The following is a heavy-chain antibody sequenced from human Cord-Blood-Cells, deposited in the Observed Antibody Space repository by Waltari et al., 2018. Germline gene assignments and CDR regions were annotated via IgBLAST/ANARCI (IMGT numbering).Heavy chain of an antibody. CDR2: INAGNGNT. J-gene: IGHJ4*02. CDR3: ARHYYDSSGYYFDY. D-gene: IGHD3-22*01. V-gene: IGHV1-3*01. CDR1: GYNVTSYA. Sequence: QVQLVQSGAEVKKPGASVKVSCKAAGYNVTSYAMHWGGEAPGQRLEWMGWINAGNGNTKYSQKFQGRVTITRDTSASTAYMELSSLRSEDTAVYYCARHYYDSSGYYFDYWGQGTLVTVSS.